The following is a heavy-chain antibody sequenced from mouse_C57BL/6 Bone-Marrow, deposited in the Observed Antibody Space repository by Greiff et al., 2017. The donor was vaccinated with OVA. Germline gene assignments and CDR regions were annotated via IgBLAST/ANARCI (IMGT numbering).Heavy chain of an antibody. Sequence: QVQLQQSGAELARPGASVKLSCKASGYTFTSYGISWVKQSTGQGLEWIGEIYPRSGNTYYNEKFKGKATLTADKSSSTAYMELRSLTSEDSAVYFCARSPLIYYYGSPHYYAMDYWGQGTSVTVSS. CDR1: GYTFTSYG. D-gene: IGHD1-1*01. CDR3: ARSPLIYYYGSPHYYAMDY. CDR2: IYPRSGNT. J-gene: IGHJ4*01. V-gene: IGHV1-81*01.